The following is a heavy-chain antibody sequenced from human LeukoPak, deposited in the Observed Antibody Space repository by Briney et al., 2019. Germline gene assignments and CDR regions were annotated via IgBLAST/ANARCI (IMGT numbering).Heavy chain of an antibody. CDR1: GGSISSGSYY. V-gene: IGHV4-61*02. J-gene: IGHJ4*02. CDR2: IYTSGYT. Sequence: SETLSLTYTVSGGSISSGSYYWSWIRQPAGKGLEWIGRIYTSGYTNYNPSLKSRVTISVDTSKNQFSLKLSSATAADTAVYYCAREQGVLDYWGQGALVTVSS. CDR3: AREQGVLDY. D-gene: IGHD6-6*01.